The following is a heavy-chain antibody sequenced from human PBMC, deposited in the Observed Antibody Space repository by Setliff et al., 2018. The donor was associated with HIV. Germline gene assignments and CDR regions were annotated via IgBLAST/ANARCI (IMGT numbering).Heavy chain of an antibody. J-gene: IGHJ4*02. Sequence: SETLSLTCTVSGGSISSYYWSWIRQPPGKGLEWIGETNHSGSTNYNPSLKSRVTISVDTSKNQFSLKLSSVTAADTAVYYCARVRQVSDYGDYDYYFDYWGQGALVTVSS. CDR3: ARVRQVSDYGDYDYYFDY. D-gene: IGHD4-17*01. CDR2: TNHSGST. V-gene: IGHV4-34*01. CDR1: GGSISSYY.